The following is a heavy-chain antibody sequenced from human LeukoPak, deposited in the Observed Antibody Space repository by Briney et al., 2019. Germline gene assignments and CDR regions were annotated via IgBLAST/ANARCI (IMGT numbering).Heavy chain of an antibody. CDR3: ARQLYSSATV. D-gene: IGHD6-25*01. CDR2: IYHSWNT. V-gene: IGHV4-39*01. J-gene: IGHJ6*02. Sequence: SENLSLNCTVSGDSISSGNYFWGWIRQPPGKGLEWVANIYHSWNTFYNPSLKSRVTISADTSKYQFSLKLTFVTVADTAVYYCARQLYSSATVWGQGTTVIDSS. CDR1: GDSISSGNYF.